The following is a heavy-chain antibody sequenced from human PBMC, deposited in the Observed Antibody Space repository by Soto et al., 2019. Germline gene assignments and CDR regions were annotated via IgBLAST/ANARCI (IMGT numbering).Heavy chain of an antibody. Sequence: ASVKVSCKASGHTFTSYGISWVRQAPGQGLERMGWISAYNGNTNYAQKLQGRVTMTTDTSTSTAYMELRSLRSDDTAVYYCARDHGPGLPDYYYYGMDVWGQGTTVTV. CDR1: GHTFTSYG. CDR3: ARDHGPGLPDYYYYGMDV. J-gene: IGHJ6*02. V-gene: IGHV1-18*04. CDR2: ISAYNGNT. D-gene: IGHD3-10*01.